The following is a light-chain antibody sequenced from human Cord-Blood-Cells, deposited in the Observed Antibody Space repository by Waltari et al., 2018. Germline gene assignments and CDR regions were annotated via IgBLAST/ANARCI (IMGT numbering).Light chain of an antibody. V-gene: IGLV3-19*01. CDR1: SLRSYY. CDR3: NARDSRGNHRRV. Sequence: SSELTQDTVVSVALGQPVRIPRQADSLRSYYASWNQQTPGQAPVLVIDGKNNRPSGIPDRLSCSSSGSAASLTSSVAGGEEGADYYRNARDSRGNHRRVYGGGTKLPVL. J-gene: IGLJ3*02. CDR2: GKN.